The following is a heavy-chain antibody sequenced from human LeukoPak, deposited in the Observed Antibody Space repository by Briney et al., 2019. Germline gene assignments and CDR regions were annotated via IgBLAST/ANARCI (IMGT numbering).Heavy chain of an antibody. CDR3: ARDAGTYYYDSRGYDY. J-gene: IGHJ4*02. D-gene: IGHD3-22*01. CDR2: ISAYNGNT. V-gene: IGHV1-18*01. CDR1: GYTFTSYG. Sequence: GASVKVSCKASGYTFTSYGISWVRQAPGQGLEWMGWISAYNGNTNYAQKLQGRVTMTTDTSTSTAYMELRSLRSDDTAVYYCARDAGTYYYDSRGYDYWGQGTLVTVSS.